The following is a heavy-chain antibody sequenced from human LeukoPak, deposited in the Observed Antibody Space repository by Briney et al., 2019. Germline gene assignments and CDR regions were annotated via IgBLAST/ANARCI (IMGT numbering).Heavy chain of an antibody. D-gene: IGHD6-13*01. CDR3: AREMYSSSWYPGLVYYYGMDV. J-gene: IGHJ6*02. CDR2: INPNSGGT. V-gene: IGHV1-2*02. CDR1: GYTFTGYY. Sequence: ASVTVSCKASGYTFTGYYMHWVRQAPGQGLEWMGWINPNSGGTNYAQKFQGRVTMTRDTSISTAYMELSRLRSDDTAVYYCAREMYSSSWYPGLVYYYGMDVWGQGTTVTVSS.